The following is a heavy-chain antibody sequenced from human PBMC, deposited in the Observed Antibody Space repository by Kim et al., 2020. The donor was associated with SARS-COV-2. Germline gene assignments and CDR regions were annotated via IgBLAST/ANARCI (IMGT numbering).Heavy chain of an antibody. J-gene: IGHJ4*02. D-gene: IGHD3-10*01. V-gene: IGHV1-46*01. CDR1: GYTFTSYY. Sequence: ASVKVSCKASGYTFTSYYMHWVRQAPGEGLEWMGIINPSGGSTSYAQKFQGRVTMTRDTSTSTVYMELSSLRSEDTAVYYCATDRGGGLIDYWGQGTLVTVSS. CDR3: ATDRGGGLIDY. CDR2: INPSGGST.